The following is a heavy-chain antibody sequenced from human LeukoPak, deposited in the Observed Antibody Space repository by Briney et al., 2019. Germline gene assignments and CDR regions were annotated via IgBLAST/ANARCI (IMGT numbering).Heavy chain of an antibody. CDR3: TTDDFWSGYYTSQDY. J-gene: IGHJ4*02. Sequence: GGSLRLSCAASGFTVSSNYMSWVRQAPGKGLEWVSVIYSGGSTYYADSVKGRFTISRDNSKNTLYLQMNSLKTEDTAVYYCTTDDFWSGYYTSQDYWGQGTLVTVSS. CDR1: GFTVSSNY. D-gene: IGHD3-3*01. V-gene: IGHV3-53*01. CDR2: IYSGGST.